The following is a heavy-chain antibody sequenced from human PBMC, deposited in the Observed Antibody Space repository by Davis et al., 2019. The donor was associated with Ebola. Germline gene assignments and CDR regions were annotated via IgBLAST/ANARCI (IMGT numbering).Heavy chain of an antibody. D-gene: IGHD1-26*01. J-gene: IGHJ3*02. Sequence: GGSLRPSCPASGFTFGDYAMSWFRQAPGKGLEWVGFIRSKAYGGTPEYATSVKGRFTISRDDSKSIAYLQMNSLKTEDTAVYYCTSGGSYWAFDIWGQGTMVTVSS. CDR2: IRSKAYGGTP. V-gene: IGHV3-49*03. CDR3: TSGGSYWAFDI. CDR1: GFTFGDYA.